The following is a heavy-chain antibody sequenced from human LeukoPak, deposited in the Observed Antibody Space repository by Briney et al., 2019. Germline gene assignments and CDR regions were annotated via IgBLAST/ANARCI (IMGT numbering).Heavy chain of an antibody. CDR1: GGSFSGYY. CDR3: TRDREHGFNLDY. D-gene: IGHD5-24*01. Sequence: SETLSLTCAVYGGSFSGYYWSWIRQPPGKGLEWIGEINHSGSTNYNPSLKSRVTISVDTSKNQFSLQLNSVTPEDTAVYYCTRDREHGFNLDYWGRGTLVTVSS. J-gene: IGHJ4*02. CDR2: INHSGST. V-gene: IGHV4-34*01.